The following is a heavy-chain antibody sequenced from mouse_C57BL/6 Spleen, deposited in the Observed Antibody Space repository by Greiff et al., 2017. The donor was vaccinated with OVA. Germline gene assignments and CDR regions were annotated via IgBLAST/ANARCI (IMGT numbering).Heavy chain of an antibody. CDR2: ISSGGDYI. CDR1: GFAFSSYA. J-gene: IGHJ1*03. D-gene: IGHD3-1*01. V-gene: IGHV5-9-1*02. Sequence: EVKFVESGEGLVKPGGSLKLSCAASGFAFSSYAMSWVRQTPEKRLEWVAYISSGGDYIYYADTVKGRFTISRDNARNTLYLQMSSLKSEDTAMYYCTRGLRTGYFDVWGTGTTVTVSS. CDR3: TRGLRTGYFDV.